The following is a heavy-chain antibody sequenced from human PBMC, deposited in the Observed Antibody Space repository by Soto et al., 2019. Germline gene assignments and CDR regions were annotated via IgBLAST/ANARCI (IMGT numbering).Heavy chain of an antibody. CDR1: GFTFSSYA. J-gene: IGHJ5*02. D-gene: IGHD5-18*01. Sequence: QVQLVESGGGVVQPGRSLRLSCAASGFTFSSYAMHWVRQAPGKGLEWVAVISYDGSNKYYADSVKGRFTISRDNSKNTLYLQMNNLRAEDTAVYYCAREATVDTAMVNWFDPWGQGTLVTVSS. V-gene: IGHV3-30-3*01. CDR2: ISYDGSNK. CDR3: AREATVDTAMVNWFDP.